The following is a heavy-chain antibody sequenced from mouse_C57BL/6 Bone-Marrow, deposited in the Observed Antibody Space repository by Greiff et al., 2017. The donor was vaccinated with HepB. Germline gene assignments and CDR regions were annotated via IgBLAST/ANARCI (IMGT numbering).Heavy chain of an antibody. J-gene: IGHJ2*01. CDR1: GYAFTNFL. V-gene: IGHV1-54*01. CDR3: ARGHYGSSYEEDYFDY. CDR2: INPGSGGT. D-gene: IGHD1-1*01. Sequence: QVQLKESGAELVRPGPSVKVSCKASGYAFTNFLIEWVKQRPGQGLEWIGVINPGSGGTNNNEKFKGKATLTADKSSSTANMQLSSLTSEASAIYFCARGHYGSSYEEDYFDYWGQGTTLTVSS.